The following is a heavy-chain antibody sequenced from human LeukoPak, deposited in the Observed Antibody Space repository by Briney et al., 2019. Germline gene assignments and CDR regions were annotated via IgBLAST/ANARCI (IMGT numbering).Heavy chain of an antibody. CDR1: GFTVRSNY. D-gene: IGHD7-27*01. CDR3: ARDHAGENWFDP. CDR2: IYSGGST. Sequence: VGSLRLSCAPSGFTVRSNYMSWVRQAPGKGLGWVSVIYSGGSTYYADSVKGRFTISRDNSKDTLYLQMNSLRAEDTAVYYCARDHAGENWFDPWGQGTVVTVSS. J-gene: IGHJ5*02. V-gene: IGHV3-66*01.